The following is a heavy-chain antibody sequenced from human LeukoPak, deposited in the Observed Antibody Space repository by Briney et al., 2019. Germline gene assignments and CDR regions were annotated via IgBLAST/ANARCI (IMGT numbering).Heavy chain of an antibody. J-gene: IGHJ4*02. CDR1: GFTFSSYD. CDR2: VRCDGSQK. CDR3: ARGGDSYEDSILNYFDY. D-gene: IGHD5-18*01. V-gene: IGHV3-30*02. Sequence: GGSLRLSCAASGFTFSSYDMYWVRQAPGKGLDWVAFVRCDGSQKYYADSVKGRFTLSRDNSKNTLYLQMNSLRSEDTAVYYCARGGDSYEDSILNYFDYWGQGTLVTVSS.